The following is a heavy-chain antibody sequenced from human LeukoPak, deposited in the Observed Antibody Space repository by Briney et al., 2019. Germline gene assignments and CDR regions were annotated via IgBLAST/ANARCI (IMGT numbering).Heavy chain of an antibody. Sequence: AGGSLRLSCAASGFTFSSCAMHWVRQAPGKGLEWVAVISYDGSNKYYADSVKGRFTISRDNSKNTLYLQMNSLRAEDTAVYYCARSPGPFDYWGQGTLVTVSS. CDR2: ISYDGSNK. D-gene: IGHD7-27*01. CDR3: ARSPGPFDY. V-gene: IGHV3-30-3*01. J-gene: IGHJ4*02. CDR1: GFTFSSCA.